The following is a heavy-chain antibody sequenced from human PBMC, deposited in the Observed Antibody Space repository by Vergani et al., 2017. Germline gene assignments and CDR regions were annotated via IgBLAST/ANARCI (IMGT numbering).Heavy chain of an antibody. J-gene: IGHJ6*02. D-gene: IGHD3-22*01. CDR3: ARVRRDDSSGYYYYYGMDV. CDR1: GYSMRSDDYY. Sequence: QVQVQESGPGLVKPSETLSLTCTVSGYSMRSDDYYWSWIRQPPGKGLEWIGYIYYSGSTYYNPSLKSRVTISVDTSKNQFSLKLSSVTAADTAVYYCARVRRDDSSGYYYYYGMDVWGQGTTVTVSS. CDR2: IYYSGST. V-gene: IGHV4-30-4*01.